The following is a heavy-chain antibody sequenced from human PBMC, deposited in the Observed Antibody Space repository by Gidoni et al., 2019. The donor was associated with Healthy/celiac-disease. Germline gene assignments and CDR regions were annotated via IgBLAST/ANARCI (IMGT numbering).Heavy chain of an antibody. J-gene: IGHJ4*02. CDR2: ISYDGSNK. CDR3: AIANSSSWYYFDY. CDR1: GFTFSSYA. V-gene: IGHV3-30-3*01. D-gene: IGHD6-13*01. Sequence: QVQLVESGGGVVQPGRSLRLSCAASGFTFSSYAMHWVRQAPGKGLEGVAVISYDGSNKYYADSVKGRFTISRDNSKNTLYLQMNSLRAEDTAVYYCAIANSSSWYYFDYWGQGTLVTVSS.